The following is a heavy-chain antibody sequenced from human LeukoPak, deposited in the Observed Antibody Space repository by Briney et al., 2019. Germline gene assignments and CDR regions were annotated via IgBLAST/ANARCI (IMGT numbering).Heavy chain of an antibody. CDR2: IIPIFGTA. CDR1: GYTFTSYG. D-gene: IGHD1-26*01. Sequence: SVKVSCKASGYTFTSYGISWVRQAPGQGLEWMGGIIPIFGTAKYAQRFQGRVTITEDESWSTAYMELSSLRSEDTAVYYCAKDAGRQLDYYYYYMDVWGKGTTVTISS. J-gene: IGHJ6*03. CDR3: AKDAGRQLDYYYYYMDV. V-gene: IGHV1-69*13.